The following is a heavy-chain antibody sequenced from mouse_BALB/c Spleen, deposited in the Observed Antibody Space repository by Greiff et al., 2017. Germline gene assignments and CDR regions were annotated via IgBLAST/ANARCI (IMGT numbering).Heavy chain of an antibody. D-gene: IGHD1-2*01. CDR1: GFTFSDYY. Sequence: EVQGVESGGGLVKPGGSLKLSCAASGFTFSDYYMYWVRQTPEKRLEWVATISDGGSYTYYPDSVKGRFTISRDNAKNNLYLQMSSLKSEDTAMYYCASTTATAMDYWGQGTSVTVSS. V-gene: IGHV5-4*02. CDR3: ASTTATAMDY. CDR2: ISDGGSYT. J-gene: IGHJ4*01.